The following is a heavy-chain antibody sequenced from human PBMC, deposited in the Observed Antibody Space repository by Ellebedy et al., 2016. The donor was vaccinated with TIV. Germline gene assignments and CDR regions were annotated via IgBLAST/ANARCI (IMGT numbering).Heavy chain of an antibody. V-gene: IGHV1-18*01. D-gene: IGHD3-22*01. Sequence: ASVKVSCKASGYTFTSYGISWVRQAPGQGLEWMGWISAYNGNTNYAQKLQGRVTMTTDTSTSTAYMELRSLRSEDTAVYYCASEQTYYYDSSGYYFDYWGQGTLVTVSS. CDR3: ASEQTYYYDSSGYYFDY. CDR1: GYTFTSYG. J-gene: IGHJ4*02. CDR2: ISAYNGNT.